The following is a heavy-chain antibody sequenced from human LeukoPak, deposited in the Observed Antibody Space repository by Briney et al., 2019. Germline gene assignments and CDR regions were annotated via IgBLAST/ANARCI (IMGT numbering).Heavy chain of an antibody. CDR3: ARCEEMAQPFDY. J-gene: IGHJ4*02. CDR1: GFTFSSYS. D-gene: IGHD5-24*01. Sequence: GGSLRLSCAASGFTFSSYSMNWVRQAPGKGLEWVSSISSSSSYIYYADSVKGRFTISRDNAKNSLYLQMNSLRTEDTAVYYCARCEEMAQPFDYWGQGTLVTVSS. CDR2: ISSSSSYI. V-gene: IGHV3-21*01.